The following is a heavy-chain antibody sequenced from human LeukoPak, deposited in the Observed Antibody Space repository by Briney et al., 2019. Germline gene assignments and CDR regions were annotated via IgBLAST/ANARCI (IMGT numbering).Heavy chain of an antibody. CDR1: GFTFSSYE. Sequence: GGSLRLSCAASGFTFSSYEMNWVRQAPGKGLEWVSYISSSGSTIYYADSVKGRFTISRDNSKNTLYLQMNSLRAEDTVVYYCAKVAGYSSSWYAGVGGYYFDYWGQGTLVTVSS. CDR2: ISSSGSTI. V-gene: IGHV3-48*03. J-gene: IGHJ4*02. D-gene: IGHD6-13*01. CDR3: AKVAGYSSSWYAGVGGYYFDY.